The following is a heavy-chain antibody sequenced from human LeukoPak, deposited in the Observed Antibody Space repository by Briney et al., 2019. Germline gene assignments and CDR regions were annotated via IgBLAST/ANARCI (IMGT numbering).Heavy chain of an antibody. V-gene: IGHV3-48*03. Sequence: GGSLRLSCVASGFTFSTYAMSWVRQAPGKGLEWVSYISYSGSTTSYADSVKGRFTISRDNAKNSLYLQMNSLRAEDMAVYYCARAGPPAFDPWGQGTLVTVS. CDR2: ISYSGSTT. CDR3: ARAGPPAFDP. J-gene: IGHJ5*02. CDR1: GFTFSTYA.